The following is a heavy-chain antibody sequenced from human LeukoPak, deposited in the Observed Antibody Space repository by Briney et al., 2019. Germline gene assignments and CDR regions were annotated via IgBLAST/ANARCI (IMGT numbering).Heavy chain of an antibody. V-gene: IGHV3-15*01. J-gene: IGHJ6*03. CDR1: GFTFSNAW. Sequence: PGGSLRLSCAASGFTFSNAWMSWVRQAPGKGLEWVGRIKSKTDGGTTDYAAPVKGRFTISRDDSKNTLYLQMNSLRAEDTAIYYCAKEADILTGYATRYMGVWGKGTTVTISS. CDR3: AKEADILTGYATRYMGV. D-gene: IGHD3-9*01. CDR2: IKSKTDGGTT.